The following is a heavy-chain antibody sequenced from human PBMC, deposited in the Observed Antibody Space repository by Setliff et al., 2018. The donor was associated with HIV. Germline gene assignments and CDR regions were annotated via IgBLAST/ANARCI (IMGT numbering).Heavy chain of an antibody. CDR1: GFTFRSYA. J-gene: IGHJ4*02. D-gene: IGHD2-2*01. CDR3: AKMDVVVIPAAIRY. CDR2: ISGSDGNT. Sequence: GGSLRLSCGASGFTFRSYAMNWVRQAPGKGLEWVSTISGSDGNTHYADSVKGRFTIFRDNSKNTLYLQMNSLRAEDTAVYYCAKMDVVVIPAAIRYWGQGTLVTVSS. V-gene: IGHV3-23*01.